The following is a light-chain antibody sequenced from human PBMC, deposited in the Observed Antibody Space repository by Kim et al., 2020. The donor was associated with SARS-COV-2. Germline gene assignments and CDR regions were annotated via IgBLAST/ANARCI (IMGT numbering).Light chain of an antibody. J-gene: IGKJ1*01. CDR3: QHYNHWPPWT. CDR1: QTIGRS. Sequence: EIVMMQSPVTLSVSPGERATLSCRASQTIGRSLAWYQQRPGQAPRLLIYGVSTRATGIPARFSGSGSETEFTLTISSLQSEDFAVYYCQHYNHWPPWTFGQGTKVDIK. V-gene: IGKV3-15*01. CDR2: GVS.